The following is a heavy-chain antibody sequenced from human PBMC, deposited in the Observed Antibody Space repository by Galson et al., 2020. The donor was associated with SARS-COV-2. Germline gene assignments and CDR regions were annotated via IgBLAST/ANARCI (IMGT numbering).Heavy chain of an antibody. CDR2: VKTKTDGETT. CDR1: GFTFNNAW. D-gene: IGHD3-22*01. V-gene: IGHV3-15*01. Sequence: ESLKISCTASGFTFNNAWMYWVRQAPGKGLEWVGRVKTKTDGETTDYAAPVKGRFTISRDDSKNTVYLQMNSLKTEDTAVYYCTTQSSMIRHNYFDLWGQGTLVTVSS. J-gene: IGHJ4*02. CDR3: TTQSSMIRHNYFDL.